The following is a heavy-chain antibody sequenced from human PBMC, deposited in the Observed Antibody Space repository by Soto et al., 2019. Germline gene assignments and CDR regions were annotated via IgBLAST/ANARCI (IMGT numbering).Heavy chain of an antibody. J-gene: IGHJ4*02. CDR2: ISGSGGST. CDR3: ASRAPSCSGGSCYTSAK. Sequence: GGSLRLSCAASGFTFSSYAMSWVRQAPGKGLEWVSAISGSGGSTYYADSVKGRFTISRDNSKNTLYLQMNSLRAEDTAVYYCASRAPSCSGGSCYTSAKWGQGTLLTVSS. CDR1: GFTFSSYA. V-gene: IGHV3-23*01. D-gene: IGHD2-15*01.